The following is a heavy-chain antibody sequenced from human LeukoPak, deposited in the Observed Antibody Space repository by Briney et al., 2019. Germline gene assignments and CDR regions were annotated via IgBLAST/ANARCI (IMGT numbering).Heavy chain of an antibody. J-gene: IGHJ4*02. Sequence: GGTQRLSCAASGFTFSSYGMSWVRQAPGKGLEWVSAISGSGGSTYYADSVKGRFTISRDNSKNTLYLQMNSLRAEDTAVYYCAKGGESHDYWGQGTLVTVSS. CDR2: ISGSGGST. D-gene: IGHD3-16*01. CDR1: GFTFSSYG. CDR3: AKGGESHDY. V-gene: IGHV3-23*01.